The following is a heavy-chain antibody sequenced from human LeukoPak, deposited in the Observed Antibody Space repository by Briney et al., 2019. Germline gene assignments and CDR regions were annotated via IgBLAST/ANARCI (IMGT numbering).Heavy chain of an antibody. CDR1: GFTFSSYW. CDR2: IKQDGSEK. J-gene: IGHJ6*02. V-gene: IGHV3-7*01. Sequence: PGGSLRLSCAASGFTFSSYWMSWVRQAPGKGLEWVANIKQDGSEKYYVDSVKGRFTISRDNAKNSLYLQMNSLRAEDTAVYYCARDGPNYDFWSGYSNYGMDVWGQGTTVTVSS. CDR3: ARDGPNYDFWSGYSNYGMDV. D-gene: IGHD3-3*01.